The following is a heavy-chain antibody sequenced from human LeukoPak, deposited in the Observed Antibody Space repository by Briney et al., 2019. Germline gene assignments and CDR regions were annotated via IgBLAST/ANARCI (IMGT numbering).Heavy chain of an antibody. Sequence: ASVKVSCKASGYTFTSYDINWVRQATGQGLEWMGWMNPNSGNTGYAQKFQGRVTITRNTSISTAYMELSSLRSEDTAVYYCARGRRYYYYMDVWGKGTTVTVSS. D-gene: IGHD1-1*01. CDR1: GYTFTSYD. V-gene: IGHV1-8*03. CDR3: ARGRRYYYYMDV. J-gene: IGHJ6*03. CDR2: MNPNSGNT.